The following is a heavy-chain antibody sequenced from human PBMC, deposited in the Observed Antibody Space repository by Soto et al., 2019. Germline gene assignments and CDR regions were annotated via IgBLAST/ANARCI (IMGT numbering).Heavy chain of an antibody. J-gene: IGHJ5*02. CDR3: ASDSGAEAAQPLTTFDP. Sequence: GGSLRLSCAASGFTFSSYGMHWVRQAPGKGLEWVAVIWYDGSNKYYADSVKGRFTISRDNSKNTLYLQMNSLRAEDTAVYYCASDSGAEAAQPLTTFDPWGQGTLVTVTS. D-gene: IGHD6-6*01. V-gene: IGHV3-33*01. CDR2: IWYDGSNK. CDR1: GFTFSSYG.